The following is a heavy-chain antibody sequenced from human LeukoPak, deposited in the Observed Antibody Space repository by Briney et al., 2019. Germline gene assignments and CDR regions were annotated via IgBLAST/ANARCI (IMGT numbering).Heavy chain of an antibody. J-gene: IGHJ5*02. CDR3: ARGGYSYGYNWFDP. CDR2: INHSGST. D-gene: IGHD5-18*01. Sequence: SETLSLTCAVYGESFSGYYWSWIRQPPGKGLEWIGEINHSGSTNYNPSLKSRVTISVDTSKNQFSLKLGSVTAADTAVYYCARGGYSYGYNWFDPWGQGTLVTVSS. V-gene: IGHV4-34*01. CDR1: GESFSGYY.